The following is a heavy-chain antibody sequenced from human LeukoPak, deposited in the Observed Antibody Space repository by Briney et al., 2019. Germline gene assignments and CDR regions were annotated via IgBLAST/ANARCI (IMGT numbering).Heavy chain of an antibody. J-gene: IGHJ6*03. CDR1: GGSISSYY. Sequence: SETLSLTCTVSGGSISSYYWSWIRQPPGKGLEWIGYIYYSGSTNYNPSLKSRVTISVDTSKNQFSLKLSSVTAADTAVYYCARCYYGSGSYYYYYYMDVWGKGTTVTVSS. V-gene: IGHV4-59*01. D-gene: IGHD3-10*01. CDR3: ARCYYGSGSYYYYYYMDV. CDR2: IYYSGST.